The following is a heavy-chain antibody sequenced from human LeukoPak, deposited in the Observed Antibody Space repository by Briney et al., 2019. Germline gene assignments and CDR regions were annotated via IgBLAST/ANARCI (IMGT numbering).Heavy chain of an antibody. Sequence: SETLSLTCAVYGVSFSGYYWSWIRQPPGKGLEWIGEINHSGSTNYNPSLKSRVTISVDTSKNQFSLKLSSVTAADTAVYYCARRRVSGYSSGWYSGPEDYWGQGTLVTVSS. CDR2: INHSGST. J-gene: IGHJ4*02. CDR3: ARRRVSGYSSGWYSGPEDY. D-gene: IGHD6-19*01. V-gene: IGHV4-34*01. CDR1: GVSFSGYY.